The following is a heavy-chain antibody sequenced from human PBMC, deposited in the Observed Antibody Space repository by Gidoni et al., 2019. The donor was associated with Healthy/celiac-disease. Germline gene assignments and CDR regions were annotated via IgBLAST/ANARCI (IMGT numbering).Heavy chain of an antibody. CDR2: ISGSGGRT. Sequence: EVQLLESGGGLVQPGGSLRLSCAASGFPFSSYAMSWVRQAPGKGLEWVSAISGSGGRTYYADSVKGRFTISRDNSKNTLYLQMNSLRAEDTAVYYCAKDLAVAGRHDAFDIWGQGTMVTVSS. CDR1: GFPFSSYA. D-gene: IGHD6-19*01. CDR3: AKDLAVAGRHDAFDI. J-gene: IGHJ3*02. V-gene: IGHV3-23*01.